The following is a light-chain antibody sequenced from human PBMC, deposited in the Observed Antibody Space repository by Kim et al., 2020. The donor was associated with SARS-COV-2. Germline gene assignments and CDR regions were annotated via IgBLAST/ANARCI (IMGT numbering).Light chain of an antibody. J-gene: IGLJ3*02. CDR3: PSWDRSLRVWV. V-gene: IGLV10-54*01. CDR1: KDKIAYEE. Sequence: RQSVTVTCTENKDKIAYEEAAWLQQYQGHPPKLLFSRNNTRTSGISQRLSVARSGNTASLTITALRPEDEANYYCPSWDRSLRVWVFGGGTQLTVL. CDR2: RNN.